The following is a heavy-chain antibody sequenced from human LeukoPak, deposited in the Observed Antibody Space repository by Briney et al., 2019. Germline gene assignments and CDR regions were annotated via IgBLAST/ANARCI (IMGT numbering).Heavy chain of an antibody. CDR3: ARYSGSYPD. CDR1: GYTFTSYD. D-gene: IGHD1-26*01. V-gene: IGHV1-3*01. J-gene: IGHJ4*02. Sequence: ASVKVSCKASGYTFTSYDINWVRQAPGQRPEWMGWINAGNGNTKYSQKFQGRVTITRDTSASTAYMELSSLRSEDTAVYYCARYSGSYPDWGQGTLVTVSS. CDR2: INAGNGNT.